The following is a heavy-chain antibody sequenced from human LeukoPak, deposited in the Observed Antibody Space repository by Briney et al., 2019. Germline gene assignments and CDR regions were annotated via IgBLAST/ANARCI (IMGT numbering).Heavy chain of an antibody. Sequence: GGSLRLSCAASGFTFSSYSMNWVRQAPGKGLEWVSSISSSSSYIYYADSVKGRFTISRGNAKNSLYLQMNSLRAEDTAVYYCASVYYYDSSGYYGDYWGQGTLVTVSS. V-gene: IGHV3-21*01. J-gene: IGHJ4*02. CDR3: ASVYYYDSSGYYGDY. CDR2: ISSSSSYI. D-gene: IGHD3-22*01. CDR1: GFTFSSYS.